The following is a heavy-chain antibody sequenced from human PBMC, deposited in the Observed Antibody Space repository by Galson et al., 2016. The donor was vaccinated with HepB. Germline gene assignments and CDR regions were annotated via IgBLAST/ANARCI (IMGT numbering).Heavy chain of an antibody. CDR2: FDPEDGKT. CDR1: GYTLTDLS. J-gene: IGHJ4*02. CDR3: TIFSHRQSSGYDYRIDY. Sequence: SVKVSCKVSGYTLTDLSMHWVRQAPGKGLEWMGGFDPEDGKTIDAQKFQGRVTMTEDISTGTAYLDLTSLRSDDTAVYYCTIFSHRQSSGYDYRIDYWGQGTLVTVSS. D-gene: IGHD3-22*01. V-gene: IGHV1-24*01.